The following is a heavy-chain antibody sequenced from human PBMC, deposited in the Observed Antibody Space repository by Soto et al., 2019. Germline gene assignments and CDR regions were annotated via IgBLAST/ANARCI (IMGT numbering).Heavy chain of an antibody. CDR1: GGSISSSSYY. V-gene: IGHV4-39*01. J-gene: IGHJ3*02. CDR3: ANLGDSSSWYAHAFDI. D-gene: IGHD6-13*01. Sequence: QLQLQESGPGLVKPSETLSLTCTVSGGSISSSSYYWGWIRQPPGKGLEWIGSIYYSGSSYYNPSLKSLVTISVDTSKNQFSLKLSSVNAADTAVYYCANLGDSSSWYAHAFDIWGQGTMVTVSS. CDR2: IYYSGSS.